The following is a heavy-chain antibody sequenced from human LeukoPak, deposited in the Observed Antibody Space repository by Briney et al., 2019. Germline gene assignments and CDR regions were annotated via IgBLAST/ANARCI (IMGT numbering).Heavy chain of an antibody. CDR3: ARRAGGGEYFDY. V-gene: IGHV4-34*01. Sequence: SETLSLTCAVYGGSFSGYYWSWIRQPPGKGLEWIGEINHSGSTNYNPSLKSRVTISVDTSKNQFSLKLSSVTAADTAVYYCARRAGGGEYFDYWGQGTLVTVSS. J-gene: IGHJ4*02. CDR1: GGSFSGYY. D-gene: IGHD3-16*01. CDR2: INHSGST.